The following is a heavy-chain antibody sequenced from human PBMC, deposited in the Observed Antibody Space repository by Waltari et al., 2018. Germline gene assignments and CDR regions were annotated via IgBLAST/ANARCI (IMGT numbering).Heavy chain of an antibody. V-gene: IGHV3-21*01. CDR1: GFTFSSYS. J-gene: IGHJ4*02. CDR3: ARSEMYYDFWSGSHFDY. D-gene: IGHD3-3*01. CDR2: ISSSSRYI. Sequence: EVQLVESGGGLVKPGGSLRLSCAASGFTFSSYSMNWVRQAPGKGLEWVSSISSSSRYIYYADSVKGRFTISRDNAKNSLYLQMNSLRAEDTAVYYCARSEMYYDFWSGSHFDYWGQGTLVTVSS.